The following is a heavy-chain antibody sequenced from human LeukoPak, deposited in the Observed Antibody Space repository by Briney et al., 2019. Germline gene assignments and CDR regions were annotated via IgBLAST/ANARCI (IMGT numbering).Heavy chain of an antibody. CDR3: ARLLNAAFDI. Sequence: SQTLSLTCAISGDSVSSNSVVWNWIRQSPSRGLEWLGRTYYRSEWYYHYAVSVKSRITINPDTSKNQFSLQLNSVTPDDTGVYYCARLLNAAFDIWGLGTMATVSS. CDR2: TYYRSEWYY. CDR1: GDSVSSNSVV. V-gene: IGHV6-1*01. J-gene: IGHJ3*02.